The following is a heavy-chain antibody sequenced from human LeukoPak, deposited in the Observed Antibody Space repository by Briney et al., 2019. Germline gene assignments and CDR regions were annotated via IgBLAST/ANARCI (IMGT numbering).Heavy chain of an antibody. D-gene: IGHD3-16*01. CDR3: AKGGRSGDAFDI. J-gene: IGHJ3*02. Sequence: GGSLRLSCAAAGFTFSSYAMSWVRQAPGKGLEWVSAISGSGGSTYYADSVKGRFTISRDNSKNTLYLQMNSLRAEDPAVYYRAKGGRSGDAFDIWGQGTMVTVSS. CDR2: ISGSGGST. CDR1: GFTFSSYA. V-gene: IGHV3-23*01.